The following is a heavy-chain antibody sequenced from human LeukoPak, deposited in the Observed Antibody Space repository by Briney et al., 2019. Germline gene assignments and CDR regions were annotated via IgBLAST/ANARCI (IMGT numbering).Heavy chain of an antibody. CDR2: IYHSGST. CDR3: ARDGTTGTTDAFDI. Sequence: PSETLSLTCAVYGGSFSGYYWSWIRQPPGKGLEWIGEIYHSGSTNYNPSLKSRVTISVDKSKNQFSLKLSSVTAADTAVYYCARDGTTGTTDAFDIWGQGTMVTVSS. V-gene: IGHV4-34*01. CDR1: GGSFSGYY. D-gene: IGHD1-1*01. J-gene: IGHJ3*02.